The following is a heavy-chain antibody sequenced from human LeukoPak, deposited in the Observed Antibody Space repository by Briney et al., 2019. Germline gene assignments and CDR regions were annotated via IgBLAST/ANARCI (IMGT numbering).Heavy chain of an antibody. D-gene: IGHD6-13*01. Sequence: PSETLSLTCAVYGGSFSGYYWSWIRQPPGKGLEWIGEINHSGSTNYNPSLKSRVTISVDTSKNQFSLKLSSVTAADTAVYYCARVSRGHKVSSSWYSSYYYYYMDVWGKGTTVTISS. CDR2: INHSGST. V-gene: IGHV4-34*01. CDR3: ARVSRGHKVSSSWYSSYYYYYMDV. CDR1: GGSFSGYY. J-gene: IGHJ6*03.